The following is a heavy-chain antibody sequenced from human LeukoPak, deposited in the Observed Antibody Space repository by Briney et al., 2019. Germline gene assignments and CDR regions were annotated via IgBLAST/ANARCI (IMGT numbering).Heavy chain of an antibody. Sequence: PSETLSLTCTVSGCSISSYYWSWIRQPPGKGLEWVGYIYYSGSNNYNPSLESRVTISVDTSKNQFSLKLCSVTAADTAVYYCARAPLGIDAFDVWGQGTMVTVSS. CDR3: ARAPLGIDAFDV. J-gene: IGHJ3*01. D-gene: IGHD7-27*01. CDR2: IYYSGSN. CDR1: GCSISSYY. V-gene: IGHV4-59*01.